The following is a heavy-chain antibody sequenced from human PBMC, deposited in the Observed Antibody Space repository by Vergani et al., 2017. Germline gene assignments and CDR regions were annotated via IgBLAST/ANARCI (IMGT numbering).Heavy chain of an antibody. V-gene: IGHV1-69*02. CDR2: IIPILGIA. D-gene: IGHD3-22*01. CDR3: ARVSSGYYYFDY. Sequence: QVQLVQSGAEVKKPGSSVKVSCKASGGTFSSYNISWVRQAPGQGLEWMGRIIPILGIANYAQKLQGRVTITADKSTSTAYMELSSLRSEDTAVYYCARVSSGYYYFDYWGQGTLVTVSS. CDR1: GGTFSSYN. J-gene: IGHJ4*02.